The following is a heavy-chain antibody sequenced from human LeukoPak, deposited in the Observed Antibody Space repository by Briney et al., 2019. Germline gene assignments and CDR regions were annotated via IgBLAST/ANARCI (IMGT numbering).Heavy chain of an antibody. CDR1: GFTFSGHW. Sequence: GGSLRLSCAASGFTFSGHWMSWVRQAPGKGLEWVANINQGGSDKYYVDSVKGRFTISRDNANNLLYLQMNSLRGEDTAVYYCTRDRSRAEDVWGQGTLVTVS. D-gene: IGHD1-14*01. CDR2: INQGGSDK. CDR3: TRDRSRAEDV. V-gene: IGHV3-7*01. J-gene: IGHJ4*02.